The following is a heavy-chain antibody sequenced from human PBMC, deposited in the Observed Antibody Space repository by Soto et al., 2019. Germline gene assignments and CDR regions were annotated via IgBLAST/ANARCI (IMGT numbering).Heavy chain of an antibody. CDR3: ARGVAVAGTKWCEP. V-gene: IGHV1-24*01. CDR2: FDPEDGET. CDR1: GYTLTELS. D-gene: IGHD6-19*01. Sequence: ASVKVSCKVSGYTLTELSMHWGRQAPGKGLEWMGGFDPEDGETIYERKCQCRVNMTEDTFTDTAYMALSRLRSEDMAVYYCARGVAVAGTKWCEPWGQGTLVTVYS. J-gene: IGHJ5*02.